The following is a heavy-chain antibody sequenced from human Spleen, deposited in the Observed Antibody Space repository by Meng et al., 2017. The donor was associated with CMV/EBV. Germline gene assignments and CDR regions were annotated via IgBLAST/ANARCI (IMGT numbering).Heavy chain of an antibody. CDR2: INSDGSST. V-gene: IGHV3-74*01. CDR3: AKPRLYQLLSFDY. J-gene: IGHJ4*02. D-gene: IGHD2-2*01. Sequence: GGSLRLSCAASGFTFSSYWMHWVRQAPGKGLVWVSRINSDGSSTSYADSVKGRFTISRDNAKNTLYLQMNSLRAEDTAVYYCAKPRLYQLLSFDYWGQGTLVTVSS. CDR1: GFTFSSYW.